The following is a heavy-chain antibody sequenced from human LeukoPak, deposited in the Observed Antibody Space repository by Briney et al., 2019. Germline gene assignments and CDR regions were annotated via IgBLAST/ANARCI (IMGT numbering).Heavy chain of an antibody. CDR1: GGSFSGYY. V-gene: IGHV4-34*01. CDR3: ARSPPLREWLLVD. J-gene: IGHJ4*02. Sequence: SETLSLTCAVYGGSFSGYYWSWIRQPPGKGLEWIGEINHSGSTNYNPSLKSRVTISVDTSKNQFSLKLSSVTAADTAVYYCARSPPLREWLLVDWGQGTLVTVSS. D-gene: IGHD3-3*01. CDR2: INHSGST.